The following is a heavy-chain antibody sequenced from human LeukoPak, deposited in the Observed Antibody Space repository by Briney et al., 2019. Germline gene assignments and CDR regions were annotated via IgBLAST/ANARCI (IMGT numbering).Heavy chain of an antibody. CDR1: GDSISSTSYY. V-gene: IGHV4-39*07. Sequence: SETLSLTCTVSGDSISSTSYYWGWIRQPPGKGLDWIGTISYSGSTYYNPSLRSRVTISVDTSKNQFSLKLSSVTAADTAVYYCARETSQKGAHYMDVWGKGTTITISS. CDR3: ARETSQKGAHYMDV. J-gene: IGHJ6*03. CDR2: ISYSGST. D-gene: IGHD3-16*01.